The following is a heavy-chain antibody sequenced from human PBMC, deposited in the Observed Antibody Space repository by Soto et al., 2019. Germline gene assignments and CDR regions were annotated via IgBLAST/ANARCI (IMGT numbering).Heavy chain of an antibody. CDR3: ARGGGYCSGGSCPSIDYYYGMDV. J-gene: IGHJ6*02. V-gene: IGHV1-69*13. CDR2: IIPILGTA. D-gene: IGHD2-15*01. CDR1: GGTFSSYA. Sequence: ASVKVSCKASGGTFSSYAISWVRQAPGQGLEWMGGIIPILGTANYAQKFQGRVTITADESTSTAYMELSSLRSEDTAVYYCARGGGYCSGGSCPSIDYYYGMDVWGQGTTVTVSS.